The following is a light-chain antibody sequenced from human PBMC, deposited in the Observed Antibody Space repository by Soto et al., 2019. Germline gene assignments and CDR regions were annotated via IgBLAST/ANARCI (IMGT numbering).Light chain of an antibody. Sequence: EIVLTQSPGTLSLSPGERATLSCRASQSVSYSYLAWYQQKPGQAPRLLIYGASGRATGIPDRFSGSGSGTDFTLTISRLEPEDFAVYYCQQYGSSPVTFGQGTKVEIK. V-gene: IGKV3-20*01. CDR3: QQYGSSPVT. J-gene: IGKJ1*01. CDR1: QSVSYSY. CDR2: GAS.